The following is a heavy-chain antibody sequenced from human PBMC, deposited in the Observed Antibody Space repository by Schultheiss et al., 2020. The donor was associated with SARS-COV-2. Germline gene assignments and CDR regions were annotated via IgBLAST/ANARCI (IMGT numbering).Heavy chain of an antibody. D-gene: IGHD3-22*01. CDR2: IYYSGST. Sequence: SETLSLTCTVSGGSISSYYWSWIRQPPGKGLEWIGYIYYSGSTNYNPSLKSRVTISVDTSKNQFSLKLSSVTAADTAVYYCAREGRTYDSSGYIYYNYGLDVWGQGTTVTVSS. CDR3: AREGRTYDSSGYIYYNYGLDV. J-gene: IGHJ6*02. CDR1: GGSISSYY. V-gene: IGHV4-59*12.